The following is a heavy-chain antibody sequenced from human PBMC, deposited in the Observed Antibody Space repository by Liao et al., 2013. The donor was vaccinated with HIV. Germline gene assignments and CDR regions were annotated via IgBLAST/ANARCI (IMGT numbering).Heavy chain of an antibody. CDR3: ARGPPGEFQLVLDY. J-gene: IGHJ4*01. CDR2: THNSGDT. Sequence: QVQLRESGPGLVKPSETLSLTCTVSGGSISSFHCTWIRQAPGKGLEWIGYTHNSGDTNYNPSLKSRVTMSVDTSKNQFSLNLNSVTAADTAIYYCARGPPGEFQLVLDYWGPEPWSSSPQ. CDR1: GGSISSFH. D-gene: IGHD2-2*01. V-gene: IGHV4-4*09.